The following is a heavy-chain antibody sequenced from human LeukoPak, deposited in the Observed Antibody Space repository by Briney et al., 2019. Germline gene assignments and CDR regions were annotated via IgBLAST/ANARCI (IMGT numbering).Heavy chain of an antibody. CDR2: INPNSGGT. J-gene: IGHJ4*02. V-gene: IGHV1-2*02. Sequence: GSVKVSCKASGYTFTGYYMHWVRQAPGQGLEWMGWINPNSGGTNYAQKFQGRVTMTRDTSISTAYMELSRLRSDDTAVYYCARDRRYCSSTSCYIDYWGQGTLVTVSS. D-gene: IGHD2-2*01. CDR1: GYTFTGYY. CDR3: ARDRRYCSSTSCYIDY.